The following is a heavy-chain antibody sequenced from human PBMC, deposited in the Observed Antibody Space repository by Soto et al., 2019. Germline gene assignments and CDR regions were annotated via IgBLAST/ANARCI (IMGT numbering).Heavy chain of an antibody. Sequence: GGSLRLSCAASGFTFGSYSMNWVRQAPGKGLEWVSSISSSSSYIYYADSVKGRFTISRDNAKNSLYLQMNSLRAEDTAVYYCARGSVIATFSWGQGTLVTVSS. J-gene: IGHJ5*02. CDR1: GFTFGSYS. CDR3: ARGSVIATFS. D-gene: IGHD2-21*01. V-gene: IGHV3-21*01. CDR2: ISSSSSYI.